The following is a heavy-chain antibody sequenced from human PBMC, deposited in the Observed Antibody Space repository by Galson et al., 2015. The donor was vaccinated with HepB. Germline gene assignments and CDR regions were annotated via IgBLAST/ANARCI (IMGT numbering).Heavy chain of an antibody. CDR1: GYTFTSYG. D-gene: IGHD6-13*01. J-gene: IGHJ4*02. CDR2: ISAYNGNT. Sequence: SVKVSCKASGYTFTSYGISWVRQAPGQGLEWMGWISAYNGNTNYAQKLQGRVTMTTDTSTSTAYMGLRSLRSDDTAVYYCARDHTAAAGPSFDYWGQGTLVTVSS. V-gene: IGHV1-18*04. CDR3: ARDHTAAAGPSFDY.